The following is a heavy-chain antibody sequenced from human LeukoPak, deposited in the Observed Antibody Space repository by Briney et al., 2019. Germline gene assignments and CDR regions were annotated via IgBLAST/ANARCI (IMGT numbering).Heavy chain of an antibody. CDR2: ISPYNGNT. Sequence: ASVKVSCKASGYSFTSHGISWVRQAPGQGLEWMGWISPYNGNTNYAQKVQGRVTMTTDTSTSTAYMELRSLRYDDTAVYYCARDQDYSNFYYYGMDVWGQSSTVTYFS. CDR3: ARDQDYSNFYYYGMDV. V-gene: IGHV1-18*01. D-gene: IGHD4-11*01. CDR1: GYSFTSHG. J-gene: IGHJ6*01.